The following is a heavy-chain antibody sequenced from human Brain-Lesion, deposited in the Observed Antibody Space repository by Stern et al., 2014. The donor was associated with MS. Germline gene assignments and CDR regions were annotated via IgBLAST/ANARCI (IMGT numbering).Heavy chain of an antibody. Sequence: VQLVESGPGLVKPSETLSLTCTVAGGSVRSTSYAWAWIRQPPGKGLEWIGTIYYSGNTYYSPSLKSRLTISLDPSQKPFFLQLRSVTAADTAVYYCAGEEDIRYCSGGSCTGNWFDPWGQGTLVTVSS. CDR1: GGSVRSTSYA. CDR2: IYYSGNT. CDR3: AGEEDIRYCSGGSCTGNWFDP. J-gene: IGHJ5*02. V-gene: IGHV4-39*01. D-gene: IGHD2-15*01.